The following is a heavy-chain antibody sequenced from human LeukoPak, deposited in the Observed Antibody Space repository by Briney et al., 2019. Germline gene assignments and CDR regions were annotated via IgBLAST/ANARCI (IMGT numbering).Heavy chain of an antibody. J-gene: IGHJ5*02. D-gene: IGHD3-10*01. CDR3: ARDPIPMVRGVIIPGWFDP. Sequence: APVKVSCKASGYTFTSYDINWVRQATGQGLEWMGWMNPNSGNTGYAQKFQGRVTITRNTSISTAYMELSSLRSEDTAVYYCARDPIPMVRGVIIPGWFDPWGQGTLVTVSS. CDR2: MNPNSGNT. V-gene: IGHV1-8*03. CDR1: GYTFTSYD.